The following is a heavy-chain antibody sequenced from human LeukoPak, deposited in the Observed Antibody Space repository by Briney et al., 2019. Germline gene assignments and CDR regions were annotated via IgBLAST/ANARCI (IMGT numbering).Heavy chain of an antibody. Sequence: SETLSLTCTVSGGSISSSSYYWGWIRQPPGKGLEWIGSIYYSGSTYYNPSLKSRVTISVDTSNNQFSLKLSSVTAADTAVYYCARTMTGYCSGGSCYPGGWFDPWGQGTLVTVSS. CDR2: IYYSGST. CDR3: ARTMTGYCSGGSCYPGGWFDP. V-gene: IGHV4-39*07. J-gene: IGHJ5*02. CDR1: GGSISSSSYY. D-gene: IGHD2-15*01.